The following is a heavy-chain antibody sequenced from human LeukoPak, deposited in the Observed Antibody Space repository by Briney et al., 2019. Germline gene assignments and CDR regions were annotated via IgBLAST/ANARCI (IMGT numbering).Heavy chain of an antibody. CDR3: AKTSRGYSGYDSFDY. Sequence: GFLRLSWAASGITLSRYAIRLVRQAPGKGVGWVSANSGSGGSTYYADSVKGRFTISRDNSKNTLYLQMNSLRAEDTAVYYCAKTSRGYSGYDSFDYWGQGTLVTVSS. J-gene: IGHJ4*02. CDR2: NSGSGGST. CDR1: GITLSRYA. V-gene: IGHV3-23*01. D-gene: IGHD5-12*01.